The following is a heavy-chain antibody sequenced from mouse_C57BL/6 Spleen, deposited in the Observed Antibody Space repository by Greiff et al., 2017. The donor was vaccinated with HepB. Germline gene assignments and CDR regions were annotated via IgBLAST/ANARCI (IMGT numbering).Heavy chain of an antibody. CDR3: TRGVITTVLDV. Sequence: QVQLKESGAELVRPGASVTLSCKASGYTFTDYEMHWVKQTPVHGLEWIGAIDPETGGTAYNQKFKGKAILTADKSSSTAYMELRSLTSEDSAVYYCTRGVITTVLDVWGTGTTVTVSS. CDR2: IDPETGGT. CDR1: GYTFTDYE. V-gene: IGHV1-15*01. J-gene: IGHJ1*03. D-gene: IGHD1-1*01.